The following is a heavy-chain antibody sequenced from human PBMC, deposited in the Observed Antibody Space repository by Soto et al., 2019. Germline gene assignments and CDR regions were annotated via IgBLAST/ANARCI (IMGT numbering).Heavy chain of an antibody. D-gene: IGHD6-19*01. J-gene: IGHJ5*02. CDR1: GGSFSGHY. V-gene: IGHV4-34*01. Sequence: QVPPQQWGAGLLKPSETLSLTCAVYGGSFSGHYWSWIRQPPGKGLEWIGELNHGGSSNYNPALERRATISVDTSKNQFSLKLSSVTAADTAVYYCARGGRRLRQWLNWFDLWGQGTLVTVSS. CDR3: ARGGRRLRQWLNWFDL. CDR2: LNHGGSS.